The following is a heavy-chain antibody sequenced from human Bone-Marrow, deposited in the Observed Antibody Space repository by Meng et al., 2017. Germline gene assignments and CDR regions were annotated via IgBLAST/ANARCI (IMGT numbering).Heavy chain of an antibody. V-gene: IGHV4-59*01. CDR2: INYSGRT. Sequence: QVQLQESGPGLVKPAETRARTCTVSGGSISTYYWSWIRQSPEKGLEWIGYINYSGRTNYIPSLRSRATISVDPSKNQFSLNLRSVTAADTAVYYCARGPSHGGSYSDYWGQGTLVTVSS. CDR3: ARGPSHGGSYSDY. CDR1: GGSISTYY. D-gene: IGHD2-21*02. J-gene: IGHJ4*02.